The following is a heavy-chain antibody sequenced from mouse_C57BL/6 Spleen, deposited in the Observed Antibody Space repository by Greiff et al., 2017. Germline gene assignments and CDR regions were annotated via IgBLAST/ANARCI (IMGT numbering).Heavy chain of an antibody. Sequence: QVQLQQPGAELVRPGSSVKLSCKASGYTFTSYWMHWVKQRPIQGLEWIGNIDPSDRETHYNQKFKDKATLTVDKSSSTAYMQLSSLTSEDSAVYYCARYFDVWGTGTTVTVSS. V-gene: IGHV1-52*01. CDR1: GYTFTSYW. J-gene: IGHJ1*03. CDR2: IDPSDRET. CDR3: ARYFDV.